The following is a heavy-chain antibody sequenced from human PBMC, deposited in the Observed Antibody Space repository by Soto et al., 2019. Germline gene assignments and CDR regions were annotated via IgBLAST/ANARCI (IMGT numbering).Heavy chain of an antibody. CDR2: HYSGGST. Sequence: SLALACAISSVSVNSNFLSWVRQDPGKGLEWVSVHYSGGSTYYADSVQGRFTISRDKSNNTLYLQMRRVRAEDTAVYFCARHRHPRGTVGATSPLDPWGQGTQVSVSS. CDR1: SVSVNSNF. J-gene: IGHJ5*02. CDR3: ARHRHPRGTVGATSPLDP. V-gene: IGHV3-53*01. D-gene: IGHD1-26*01.